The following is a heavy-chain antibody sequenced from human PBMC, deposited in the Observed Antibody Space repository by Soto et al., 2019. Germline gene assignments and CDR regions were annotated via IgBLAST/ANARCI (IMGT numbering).Heavy chain of an antibody. J-gene: IGHJ4*02. Sequence: EVQLVESGGGLVQPGRSLRLSCAASGFTFEDYAMHWVRQAPGKGLEWVSGLTWNGGEIAYADSVKGRFTMSRDNAKNSLYLQMTSLTAEDTAVYYCAKACYSGSSRDFDYWGQGTVVTVSS. CDR1: GFTFEDYA. CDR3: AKACYSGSSRDFDY. CDR2: LTWNGGEI. V-gene: IGHV3-9*01. D-gene: IGHD2-21*02.